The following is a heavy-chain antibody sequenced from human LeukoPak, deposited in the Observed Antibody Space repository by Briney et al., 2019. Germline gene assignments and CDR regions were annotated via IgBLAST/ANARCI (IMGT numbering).Heavy chain of an antibody. CDR1: GFTFSSYW. D-gene: IGHD3-22*01. CDR2: ISSSSSYI. J-gene: IGHJ4*02. V-gene: IGHV3-21*01. Sequence: GGSLRLSCAASGFTFSSYWMHWVRQAPGKGLEWVSSISSSSSYIYYADSVKGRFTISRDNAKNSLYLQMNSLRAEDTAVYYCARDGKDRKTYYYDSSGYYIMDYWGQGTLVTVSS. CDR3: ARDGKDRKTYYYDSSGYYIMDY.